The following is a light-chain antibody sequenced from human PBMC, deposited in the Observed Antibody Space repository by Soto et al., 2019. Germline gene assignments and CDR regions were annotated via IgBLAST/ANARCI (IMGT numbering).Light chain of an antibody. CDR1: SSDVGGYNY. V-gene: IGLV2-14*01. CDR3: SSYKSSRTPYV. CDR2: EVS. J-gene: IGLJ1*01. Sequence: QSLLPQPASVSGSPGHSITISCTGTSSDVGGYNYVSWYQQHPGKAPKLMVYEVSNRPSGVSNRFSGSKSGNTASLTISGLQAEDEADYYCSSYKSSRTPYVFGTGTKVTVL.